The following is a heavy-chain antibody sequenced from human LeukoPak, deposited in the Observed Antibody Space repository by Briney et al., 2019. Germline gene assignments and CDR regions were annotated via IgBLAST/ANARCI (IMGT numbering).Heavy chain of an antibody. CDR3: ARDLGSRSYYVTDY. J-gene: IGHJ4*02. CDR2: INPNSGGT. Sequence: ASVKVSCKASEYTFTGYYMHWVRQAPGQGLEWMGWINPNSGGTNYAQKFQGRVTMTRDTPISAGYMELSRLRSDDTAVYYCARDLGSRSYYVTDYWGQGTLVTVSS. CDR1: EYTFTGYY. V-gene: IGHV1-2*02. D-gene: IGHD1-26*01.